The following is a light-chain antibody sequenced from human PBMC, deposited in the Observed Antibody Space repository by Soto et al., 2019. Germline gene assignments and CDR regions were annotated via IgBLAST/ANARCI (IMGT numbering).Light chain of an antibody. CDR3: KQYNTYSRT. V-gene: IGKV1-5*03. Sequence: DIQMTQSPSTLSASVGDRVTITCRASQSISTWLAWYQHKPGKAPKLLIYEASSLEGGVPSRFGGSGSGTEFTLTISSLKPDDFAAYYCKQYNTYSRTFGQGTKVETK. CDR1: QSISTW. CDR2: EAS. J-gene: IGKJ2*02.